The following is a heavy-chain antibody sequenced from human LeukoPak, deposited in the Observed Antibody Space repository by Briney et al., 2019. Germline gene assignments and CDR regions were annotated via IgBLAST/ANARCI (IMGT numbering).Heavy chain of an antibody. Sequence: GGSLRLSCAASGFTFANFAMSWVRQAPGKGLEWVSDISDRGGIKNYADSGKGRFTISRDNSNNTLYLQMNSLRAEDTAVYFCAKKQTTTVTTLDYWGQGTLVTVSS. CDR2: ISDRGGIK. V-gene: IGHV3-23*01. CDR1: GFTFANFA. D-gene: IGHD4-17*01. J-gene: IGHJ4*02. CDR3: AKKQTTTVTTLDY.